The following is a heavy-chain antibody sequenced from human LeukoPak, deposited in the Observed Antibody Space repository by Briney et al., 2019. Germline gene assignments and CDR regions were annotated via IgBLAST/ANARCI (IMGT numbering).Heavy chain of an antibody. V-gene: IGHV1-69*01. CDR1: GGTFSSYA. D-gene: IGHD1-1*01. J-gene: IGHJ6*02. CDR2: IIPIFGTA. Sequence: SVKVSCKASGGTFSSYAISWVRQAPGQGLEWMGGIIPIFGTANYAQKFQGRVTITADESTSTAYMELSSLRSEDTAVYYCARDFDWNDGGDYYYDMDVWGQGTTVTVSS. CDR3: ARDFDWNDGGDYYYDMDV.